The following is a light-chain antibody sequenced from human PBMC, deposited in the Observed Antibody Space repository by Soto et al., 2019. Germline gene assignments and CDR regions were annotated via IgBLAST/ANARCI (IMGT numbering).Light chain of an antibody. Sequence: DIPMTQTPSTLSASVGDRVTITCRASQSVDTWFAWYQQKPGKAPHLLIYKPSSLETGVPSRFSGSGSVTEFTLTISSLQPDDFATYYCQQFYRYPWTFGQGTKVEIK. J-gene: IGKJ1*01. V-gene: IGKV1-5*03. CDR3: QQFYRYPWT. CDR1: QSVDTW. CDR2: KPS.